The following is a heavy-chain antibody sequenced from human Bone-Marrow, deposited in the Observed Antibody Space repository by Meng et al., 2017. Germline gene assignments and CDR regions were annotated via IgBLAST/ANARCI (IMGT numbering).Heavy chain of an antibody. CDR2: IYYNGKS. CDR3: ARASYSYDSWFDP. V-gene: IGHV4-39*01. D-gene: IGHD5-18*01. CDR1: GGSISSRSYY. Sequence: QLQLQESGSGLVKPSETLSSSCTVSGGSISSRSYYWVWLRQSPGKGLEWIGQIYYNGKSYYNPSLKSRVTMSVDTSRSQFSLNLNTVTAADTAVYYCARASYSYDSWFDPWGQGTLVTVSS. J-gene: IGHJ5*02.